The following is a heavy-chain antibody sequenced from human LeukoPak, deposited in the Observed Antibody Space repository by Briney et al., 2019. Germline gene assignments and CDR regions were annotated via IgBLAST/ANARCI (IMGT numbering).Heavy chain of an antibody. D-gene: IGHD4-17*01. CDR1: GGSISSHY. V-gene: IGHV4-59*11. CDR2: IYYSGST. CDR3: AGYPTAFGQPT. Sequence: PSETLSLTCTVSGGSISSHYWSRIRQPPGKGLEWIGYIYYSGSTNYNPSLKSRATISVDTSKNQFSLKLSSVTAADTAVYYCAGYPTAFGQPTWGQGTLVTVSS. J-gene: IGHJ5*02.